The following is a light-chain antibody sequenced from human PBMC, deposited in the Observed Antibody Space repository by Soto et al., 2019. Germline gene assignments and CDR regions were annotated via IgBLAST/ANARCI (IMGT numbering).Light chain of an antibody. CDR2: DVS. J-gene: IGLJ2*01. CDR3: SSYTSSSILL. CDR1: SSDVGGYNY. V-gene: IGLV2-14*03. Sequence: QSALTQPASVSGSLGQSITISCTGTSSDVGGYNYVSWYQQHPGKAPKLLIYDVSNRPSGVSNRFFGSRSGDTASLSISGLQADDEAHYFCSSYTSSSILLFGGGTKLTVL.